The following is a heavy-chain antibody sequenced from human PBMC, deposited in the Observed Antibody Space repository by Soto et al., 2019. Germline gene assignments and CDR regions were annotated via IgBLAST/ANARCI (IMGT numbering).Heavy chain of an antibody. CDR3: AKHGSGSYYKAISPFDY. CDR1: GFTFSTYA. CDR2: ISGSGGST. J-gene: IGHJ4*02. V-gene: IGHV3-23*01. Sequence: GGSLRLSCAASGFTFSTYAMSWVRQAPGKGLEWVSAISGSGGSTYYADSVKGRFTVSRDNSKNTLYLQMNSLRAEDTAIYYCAKHGSGSYYKAISPFDYWGQGTLVTVSS. D-gene: IGHD3-10*01.